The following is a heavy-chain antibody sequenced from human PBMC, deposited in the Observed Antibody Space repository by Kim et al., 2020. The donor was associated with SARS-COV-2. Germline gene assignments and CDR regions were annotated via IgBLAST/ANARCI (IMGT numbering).Heavy chain of an antibody. CDR3: AAQYYYDSSGYYNWFDP. Sequence: SVKVSCKASGFTFTSSAVQWVRQARGQRLEWMGWIVVGSGNTNYAQKFQERVTITRDRSTSTAYMELRRLRSEDTAVYYCAAQYYYDSSGYYNWFDPWGQGTLVTVSS. CDR1: GFTFTSSA. D-gene: IGHD3-22*01. V-gene: IGHV1-58*01. J-gene: IGHJ5*02. CDR2: IVVGSGNT.